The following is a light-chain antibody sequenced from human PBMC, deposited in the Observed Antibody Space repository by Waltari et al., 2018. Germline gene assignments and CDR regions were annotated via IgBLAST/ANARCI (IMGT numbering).Light chain of an antibody. Sequence: DIQMTQSPSSLSASVGDRVTITCRASQSISNYLNWYQQKPGKAPKRLIYAASTLQSGAPSRFSGSGSGTDFTLTISSLQPEDFATYYCQQSYNTPTLGPGTKVEI. V-gene: IGKV1-39*01. CDR2: AAS. CDR1: QSISNY. J-gene: IGKJ3*01. CDR3: QQSYNTPT.